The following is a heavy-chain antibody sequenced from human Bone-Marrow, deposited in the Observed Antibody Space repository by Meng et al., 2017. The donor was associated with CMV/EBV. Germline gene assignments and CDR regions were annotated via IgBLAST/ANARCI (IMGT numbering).Heavy chain of an antibody. CDR2: IYPGDSDT. Sequence: GGSLRLSCKGSGYSFTSYWIGWVRQMPGKGLEWMGIIYPGDSDTRYSPSFQGQVTISADKSISTAYLQWSSLKASDTATYYCARLYCSSTSCYYYYYYGMDVWGQGTTVTVSS. V-gene: IGHV5-51*01. CDR1: GYSFTSYW. D-gene: IGHD2-2*01. J-gene: IGHJ6*02. CDR3: ARLYCSSTSCYYYYYYGMDV.